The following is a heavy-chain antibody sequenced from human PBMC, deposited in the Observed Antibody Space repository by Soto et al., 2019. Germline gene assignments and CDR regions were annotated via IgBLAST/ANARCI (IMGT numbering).Heavy chain of an antibody. V-gene: IGHV1-69*01. Sequence: QVQLVQSGAEVKKPGSSVKVSCKASGGTFSSYAISWVRQAPGQGLEWMGGIIPIFGTANYAQKFQGRVTITADESTSTAYTELSSLRSEDTAVYYCARDKSTPHDYDSHFDYWGQGTLVTVSS. CDR2: IIPIFGTA. J-gene: IGHJ4*02. D-gene: IGHD3-22*01. CDR3: ARDKSTPHDYDSHFDY. CDR1: GGTFSSYA.